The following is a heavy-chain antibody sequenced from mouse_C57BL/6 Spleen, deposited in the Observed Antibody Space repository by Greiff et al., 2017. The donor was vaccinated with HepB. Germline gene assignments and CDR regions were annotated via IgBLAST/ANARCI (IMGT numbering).Heavy chain of an antibody. D-gene: IGHD2-5*01. V-gene: IGHV10-3*01. Sequence: EVKVVESGGGLVQPKGSLKLSCAASGFTFNTYAMHWVRQAPGKGLEWDARIRSKSSNYATYYADSVKDRFTISRDDSQSMLYLQMNNLKTEDTAMYYCVREFYSNYDLYAMDYWGQGTSVTVSS. CDR3: VREFYSNYDLYAMDY. CDR1: GFTFNTYA. CDR2: IRSKSSNYAT. J-gene: IGHJ4*01.